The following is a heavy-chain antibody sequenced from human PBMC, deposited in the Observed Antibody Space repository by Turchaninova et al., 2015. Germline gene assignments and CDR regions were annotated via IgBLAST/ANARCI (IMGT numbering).Heavy chain of an antibody. V-gene: IGHV5-51*01. CDR3: ARRRQLVYPPDY. CDR2: TYPGDSDT. Sequence: EVQLVQSGAEVKKPGESLKISCKGSGYSFTSYWIGWVRQMPGKGLEWMGLTYPGDSDTRYSPSVRGQVNSSAYKSVRTAYLQWSSLKASDTAMYYCARRRQLVYPPDYWGQGTLVTVSS. CDR1: GYSFTSYW. J-gene: IGHJ4*02. D-gene: IGHD6-13*01.